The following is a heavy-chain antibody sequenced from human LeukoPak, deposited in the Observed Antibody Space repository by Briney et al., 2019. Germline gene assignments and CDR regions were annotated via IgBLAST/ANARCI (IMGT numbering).Heavy chain of an antibody. CDR3: ARGTYYYDSSGHYYVVKNRYYFDY. Sequence: PSETLSLTCTVSGGSISSYYWNWIRQPPGKGLEWIGYIYYSGSTNHNPSLKSRVTISVDTSKNQFSLKLSSVTAADTAVYYCARGTYYYDSSGHYYVVKNRYYFDYWGQGTPVTVSS. CDR2: IYYSGST. D-gene: IGHD3-22*01. V-gene: IGHV4-59*12. J-gene: IGHJ4*02. CDR1: GGSISSYY.